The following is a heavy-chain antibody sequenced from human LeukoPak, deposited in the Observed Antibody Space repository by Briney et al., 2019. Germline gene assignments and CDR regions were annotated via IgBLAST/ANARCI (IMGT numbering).Heavy chain of an antibody. CDR3: ARVYPNSSGYWGAFDI. Sequence: GGSLRLSCAASGFTFSSYSMNWVRQAPGRGLEWVSSISSSSSYMYYADSVKGRFTISRDNAKNSLYLQMNSLRAEDTAVYYCARVYPNSSGYWGAFDIWGQGTMVTVSS. V-gene: IGHV3-21*01. CDR1: GFTFSSYS. D-gene: IGHD3-22*01. CDR2: ISSSSSYM. J-gene: IGHJ3*02.